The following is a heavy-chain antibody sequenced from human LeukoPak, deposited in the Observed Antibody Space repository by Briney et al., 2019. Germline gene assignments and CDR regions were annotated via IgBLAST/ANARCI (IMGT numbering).Heavy chain of an antibody. CDR2: ISGSGGST. V-gene: IGHV3-23*01. CDR3: ARDRRWDGGKPDTYGMDV. J-gene: IGHJ6*02. D-gene: IGHD4-23*01. Sequence: GGSLRLSCAASGFTFSSYAMSWVRQAPGKGLEWVSAISGSGGSTYYADSVKGRFTISRDNSKNTLYLQMNSLRAEDTAVYYCARDRRWDGGKPDTYGMDVWGQGTTVTVSS. CDR1: GFTFSSYA.